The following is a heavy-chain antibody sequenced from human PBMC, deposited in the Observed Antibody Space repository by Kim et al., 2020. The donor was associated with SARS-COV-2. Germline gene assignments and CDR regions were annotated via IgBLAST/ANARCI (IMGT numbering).Heavy chain of an antibody. Sequence: GGSLRLSCAASGFTFSSCAMHWVRQAPGKGLERVAVISYDGSNKNYADSVKGRFTISRDNSKNTLYLQMNSLRAEDTALYYCARDPSSRLRGVTYSYYGMDVWGQGTTVTVSS. D-gene: IGHD3-10*01. CDR2: ISYDGSNK. J-gene: IGHJ6*02. V-gene: IGHV3-30-3*01. CDR1: GFTFSSCA. CDR3: ARDPSSRLRGVTYSYYGMDV.